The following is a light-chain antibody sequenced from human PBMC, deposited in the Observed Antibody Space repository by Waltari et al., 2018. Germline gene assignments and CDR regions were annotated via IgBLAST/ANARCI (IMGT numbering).Light chain of an antibody. CDR1: QSVSSS. J-gene: IGKJ3*01. V-gene: IGKV3-11*01. CDR2: DAS. CDR3: QQRSNWPRALT. Sequence: EIVLTQSPATLSLSPGETATLSCRASQSVSSSLAWYQQKPGQAPRLLIYDASNRATGIPARFSGSRSGTDFTLTISSLEPEDFAVYYCQQRSNWPRALTFGPGTKVDIK.